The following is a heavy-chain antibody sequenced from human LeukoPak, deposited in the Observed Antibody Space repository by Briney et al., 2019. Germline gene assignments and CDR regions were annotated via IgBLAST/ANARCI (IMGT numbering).Heavy chain of an antibody. V-gene: IGHV3-48*04. J-gene: IGHJ6*02. CDR1: GFTFSSYS. CDR2: ISSSGSTI. CDR3: ARARANYYDSSGYLAYYYGMDV. D-gene: IGHD3-22*01. Sequence: GGSLRLSCAASGFTFSSYSMNWVRQAPGKGLEWVSYISSSGSTIYYADSVKGRFTISRDNAKNSLYLQMNSLRAEDTAVYYCARARANYYDSSGYLAYYYGMDVWGQGTTVTVSS.